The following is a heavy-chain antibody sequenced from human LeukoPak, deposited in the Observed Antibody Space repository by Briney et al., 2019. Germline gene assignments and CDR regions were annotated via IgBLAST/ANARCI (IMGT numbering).Heavy chain of an antibody. CDR1: GGSFSGYY. CDR3: ARKISSSWSDYFDY. V-gene: IGHV4-34*01. D-gene: IGHD6-13*01. CDR2: INHSGST. Sequence: PSETLSLTCAVYGGSFSGYYWSWIRQPPGKGLEWIGEINHSGSTNYNPSLKSRVTISVDTSKNQFSLKLSSVTAADTAVYYCARKISSSWSDYFDYWGQGTLVTVSS. J-gene: IGHJ4*02.